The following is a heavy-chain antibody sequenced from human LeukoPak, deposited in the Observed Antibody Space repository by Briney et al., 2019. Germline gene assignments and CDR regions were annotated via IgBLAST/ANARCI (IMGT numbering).Heavy chain of an antibody. CDR3: ANSDDYVDWYVFDY. J-gene: IGHJ4*02. V-gene: IGHV3-23*01. CDR2: ISGSGGST. Sequence: GGSLRLSCAASGFTFSSYAMSWVRQAPGKGLEWVSAISGSGGSTYYADSVKGRFTISRDNSKNTLYLQMNSLRAEDTAVCYCANSDDYVDWYVFDYWGQGTLVTVSS. D-gene: IGHD3-9*01. CDR1: GFTFSSYA.